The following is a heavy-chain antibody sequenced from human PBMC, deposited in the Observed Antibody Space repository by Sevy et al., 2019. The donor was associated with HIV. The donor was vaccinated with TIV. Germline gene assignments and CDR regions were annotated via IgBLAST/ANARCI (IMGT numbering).Heavy chain of an antibody. J-gene: IGHJ4*02. CDR3: AREGCTKPHDY. V-gene: IGHV3-23*01. CDR1: GFTFRKYS. CDR2: LSFGCGEI. D-gene: IGHD2-8*01. Sequence: GSLRLSCAASGFTFRKYSISWVRQPPGKGLEWVSTLSFGCGEINYADSVKGRFTISRDNSKSSVYLQMNNLRPEDTAVYYCAREGCTKPHDYWGQGTLVTVSS.